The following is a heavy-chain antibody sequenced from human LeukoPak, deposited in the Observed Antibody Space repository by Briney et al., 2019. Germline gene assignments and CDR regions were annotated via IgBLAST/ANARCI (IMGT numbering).Heavy chain of an antibody. CDR1: GFTFGDYY. CDR2: ISSSGSTI. V-gene: IGHV3-11*01. J-gene: IGHJ4*02. CDR3: ARDMGDDSSGYYPSLFFDY. D-gene: IGHD3-22*01. Sequence: GGSLRPSCAASGFTFGDYYMSWIRQAPGKGLEWVSYISSSGSTIYYADSVKGRFTISRDNAKNSLYLQMNSLRAEDTAVYYCARDMGDDSSGYYPSLFFDYWGQGTLVTVSS.